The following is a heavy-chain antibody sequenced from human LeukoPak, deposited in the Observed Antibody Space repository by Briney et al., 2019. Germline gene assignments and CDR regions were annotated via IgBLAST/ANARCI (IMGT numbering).Heavy chain of an antibody. J-gene: IGHJ4*02. CDR3: ARDRFYGDYAGVADY. Sequence: GGALRLSCAASGFTFSSYAMSWVRQAPGKGLEWVSAISGSGGSTYYADSVKGRFTISRDNSKNTLYLQMNSLRAEDTAVYYCARDRFYGDYAGVADYWGQGTLVTVSS. V-gene: IGHV3-23*01. CDR2: ISGSGGST. CDR1: GFTFSSYA. D-gene: IGHD4-17*01.